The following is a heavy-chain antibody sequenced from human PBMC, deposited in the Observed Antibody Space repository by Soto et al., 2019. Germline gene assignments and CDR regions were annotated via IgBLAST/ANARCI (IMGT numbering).Heavy chain of an antibody. D-gene: IGHD6-6*01. Sequence: PSETLSLTCTVSGDFIGSSRYYWPWVRRPRGKWLEWVGTIYYDGTPYYRPSLKTRLTMSVDPSKNQFSLNLRSILAADTSFYYGARYFDPRQRPYFDHWGQGHLVTVS. V-gene: IGHV4-39*01. CDR3: ARYFDPRQRPYFDH. CDR1: GDFIGSSRYY. CDR2: IYYDGTP. J-gene: IGHJ5*02.